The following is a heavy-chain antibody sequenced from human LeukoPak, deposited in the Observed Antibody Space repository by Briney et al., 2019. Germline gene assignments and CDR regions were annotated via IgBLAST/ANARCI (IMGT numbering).Heavy chain of an antibody. CDR3: ATTRGYSYALDN. J-gene: IGHJ4*02. V-gene: IGHV1-24*01. D-gene: IGHD5-18*01. CDR1: GYTLTELS. CDR2: FDPEDGET. Sequence: ASEPVSCKVSGYTLTELSMQWVQQSPRKGPEWMEGFDPEDGETIYAQKFQGRVTMTENTSTDTAYMELSSLRSEDTAVDYCATTRGYSYALDNWGQGTLVTVSS.